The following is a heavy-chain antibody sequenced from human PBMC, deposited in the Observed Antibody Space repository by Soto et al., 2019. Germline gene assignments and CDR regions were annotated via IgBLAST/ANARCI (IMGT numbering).Heavy chain of an antibody. Sequence: ASVKVSCKASGYTFTKYYVLWVRQAPGQGLEWVGRINPNTGGTNYAQKFQDRVTMTRDTSITTAYMELSRLRSDDTAVYYCARQLAYCGGDCYTEPIDYWGQGTQVTVLL. J-gene: IGHJ4*02. CDR1: GYTFTKYY. CDR2: INPNTGGT. D-gene: IGHD2-21*02. V-gene: IGHV1-2*06. CDR3: ARQLAYCGGDCYTEPIDY.